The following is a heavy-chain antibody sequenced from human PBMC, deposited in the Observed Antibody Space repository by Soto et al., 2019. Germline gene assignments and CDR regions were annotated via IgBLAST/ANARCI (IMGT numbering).Heavy chain of an antibody. J-gene: IGHJ6*02. CDR2: ISYDGSNK. CDR3: ARDGAYYDFWSGYYTTPYYYGMDV. V-gene: IGHV3-30-3*01. D-gene: IGHD3-3*01. CDR1: GFTFSSYA. Sequence: QVQLVESGGGVVQPGRSLRLSCADSGFTFSSYAMHWVRQAPGKGLEWVAVISYDGSNKYYADSVKGRFTISRDNSKNTLYLQMNSLRAEDTAVYYCARDGAYYDFWSGYYTTPYYYGMDVWGQGTTVTVSS.